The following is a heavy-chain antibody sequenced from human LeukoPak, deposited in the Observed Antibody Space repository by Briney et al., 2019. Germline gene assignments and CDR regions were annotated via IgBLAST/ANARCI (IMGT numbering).Heavy chain of an antibody. CDR1: GFSIDDYG. D-gene: IGHD1-20*01. CDR3: ARVTVSSSEVIFDY. J-gene: IGHJ4*02. V-gene: IGHV3-20*04. Sequence: SGGSLRLSCAASGFSIDDYGMGWVRQGPGKGLEWVSSLNWKGINTRSADSVKGRFTISRDNAMNSLYLQMNSLRAEDTAVYYCARVTVSSSEVIFDYWGQGSLVTVSS. CDR2: LNWKGINT.